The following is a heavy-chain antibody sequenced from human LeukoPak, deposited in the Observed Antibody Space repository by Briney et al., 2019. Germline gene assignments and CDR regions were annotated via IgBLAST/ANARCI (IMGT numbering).Heavy chain of an antibody. J-gene: IGHJ3*02. D-gene: IGHD3-22*01. CDR3: ARESRDSSPFDAFDI. CDR1: GFTFSSYA. CDR2: ISGSGGGT. Sequence: PGGSLRLSCAASGFTFSSYAMSWVRQAPGKGLEWVSAISGSGGGTYYADSVKGRFTISRDNAKNSLYLQMNSLRAEDTAVYYCARESRDSSPFDAFDIWGQGTMVTVSS. V-gene: IGHV3-23*01.